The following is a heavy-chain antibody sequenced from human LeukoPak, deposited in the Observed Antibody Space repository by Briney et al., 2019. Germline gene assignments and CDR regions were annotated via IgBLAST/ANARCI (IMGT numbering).Heavy chain of an antibody. J-gene: IGHJ3*02. CDR1: GYSFTSYW. D-gene: IGHD3-10*01. Sequence: GESLKISCKGSGYSFTSYWIGWVRQMPGKGLEWMGIIYPGDSDTRYSPSFQGQVTISADKSISTAYLQWGSLKASDTAMYYCARHDSRITMPDAFDIWGQGTMVTVSS. CDR3: ARHDSRITMPDAFDI. CDR2: IYPGDSDT. V-gene: IGHV5-51*01.